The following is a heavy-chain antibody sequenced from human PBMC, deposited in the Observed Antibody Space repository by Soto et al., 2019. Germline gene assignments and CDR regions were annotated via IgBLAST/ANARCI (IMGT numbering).Heavy chain of an antibody. CDR2: IDPSDSYT. CDR3: ARHSKVEMATITALDAFDI. D-gene: IGHD5-12*01. J-gene: IGHJ3*02. CDR1: GYSFTSYW. V-gene: IGHV5-10-1*01. Sequence: GESLKISCKGSGYSFTSYWISWVRQMPGKGLEWMGRIDPSDSYTNYSPSFQGHVTISADKSISTAYLQWSSLKASDTAMYYSARHSKVEMATITALDAFDIWGQGTMVTVSS.